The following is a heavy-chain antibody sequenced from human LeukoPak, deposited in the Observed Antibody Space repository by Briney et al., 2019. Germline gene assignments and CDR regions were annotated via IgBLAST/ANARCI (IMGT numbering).Heavy chain of an antibody. CDR1: GYTFTSYG. Sequence: GASVKLSCKASGYTFTSYGIRWVRQVPGQGLEWMGWISAYNGNTDYAQKLQGRVTMTTDTSTSTAYMELRSLRSDDTAVYYCARVAYXGSYSXYWFDPWGQGXLXXXSS. V-gene: IGHV1-18*01. CDR2: ISAYNGNT. J-gene: IGHJ5*02. D-gene: IGHD1-26*01. CDR3: ARVAYXGSYSXYWFDP.